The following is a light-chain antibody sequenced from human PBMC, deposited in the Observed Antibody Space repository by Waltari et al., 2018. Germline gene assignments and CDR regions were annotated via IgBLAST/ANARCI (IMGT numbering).Light chain of an antibody. CDR1: QSVGRA. Sequence: EIVLTQSPGTLAFSPAGRTTLSCRASQSVGRALAWYQQKPGQAPRLLIYDTSTRATGIPDRFSGSGSGTDFSLTISRVEPEDFAVYYCQMYVRLPVTFGQGTKVEVK. CDR2: DTS. V-gene: IGKV3-20*01. CDR3: QMYVRLPVT. J-gene: IGKJ1*01.